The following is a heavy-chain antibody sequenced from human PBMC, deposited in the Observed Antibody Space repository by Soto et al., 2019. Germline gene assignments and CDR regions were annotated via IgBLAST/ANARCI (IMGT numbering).Heavy chain of an antibody. CDR3: ARGVGTCDRRSRGCSNSWYTTRDY. Sequence: QVHLVESGGGVVQPGRSLRLSCAASGFTFSSYGMHWVLQAPGKGLEWVAVIWYDGSNKYYADSVKGRFTISRDNSNNRVNLQMKGLRAEDTAVYYCARGVGTCDRRSRGCSNSWYTTRDYWGQGTLVTVSS. V-gene: IGHV3-33*01. CDR2: IWYDGSNK. CDR1: GFTFSSYG. D-gene: IGHD6-13*01. J-gene: IGHJ4*02.